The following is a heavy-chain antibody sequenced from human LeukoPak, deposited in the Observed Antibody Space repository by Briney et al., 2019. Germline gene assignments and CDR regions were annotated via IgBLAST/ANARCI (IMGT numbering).Heavy chain of an antibody. CDR1: GFTFSSYD. CDR3: ARGYVWGSYRYPPLDV. J-gene: IGHJ6*02. D-gene: IGHD3-16*02. Sequence: PGGSLRLSCAASGFTFSSYDMHWVRQATGKGLEWVSAIGTAGDTYYPGSVKGRFTISRENAKNSLYLQMNSLRAGDTAVYYCARGYVWGSYRYPPLDVWGQGTTVTVSS. CDR2: IGTAGDT. V-gene: IGHV3-13*01.